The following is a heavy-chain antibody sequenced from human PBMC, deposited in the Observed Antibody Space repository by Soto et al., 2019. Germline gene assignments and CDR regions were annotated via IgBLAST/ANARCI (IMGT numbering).Heavy chain of an antibody. Sequence: EVQLVESGGGLVKPGGSLRLSCAASGFPFTNYDMNWVRQAPWKGLEWVSSISRSSTNIYYADPVKGRFTISRDNAENSLYLQMDSLRAEDTAVSSCARDRVYCATTSCSIDYWGQGTLVTVSS. J-gene: IGHJ4*02. CDR2: ISRSSTNI. V-gene: IGHV3-21*02. CDR1: GFPFTNYD. CDR3: ARDRVYCATTSCSIDY. D-gene: IGHD2-2*01.